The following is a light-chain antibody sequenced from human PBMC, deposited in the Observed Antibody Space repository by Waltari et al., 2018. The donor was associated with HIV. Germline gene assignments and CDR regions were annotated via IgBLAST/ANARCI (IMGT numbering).Light chain of an antibody. J-gene: IGLJ3*02. V-gene: IGLV2-8*01. CDR3: NSYAGSNNWV. CDR1: SSDVGGYNY. Sequence: QSALTQPPSASGSPGQSVTISCTGTSSDVGGYNYVSWYQQHPGKAPKLMIYEVSKRPSGVPERFSGSKSGNTASLTVSGLQAEDEADYCCNSYAGSNNWVFGGGTKLTVL. CDR2: EVS.